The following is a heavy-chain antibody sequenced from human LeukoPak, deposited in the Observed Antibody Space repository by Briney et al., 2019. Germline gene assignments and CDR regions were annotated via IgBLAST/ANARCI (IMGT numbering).Heavy chain of an antibody. D-gene: IGHD3-16*01. Sequence: GGSLRLSCAASGFTIGGFAMTWVRQAPGKGLEWVSSIGSDYKTHYSESVKGRFAISRDNSQSTVFLQMNSLRAEDTAVYYCARDGGLGYWGQGTLVTVSS. CDR1: GFTIGGFA. CDR2: IGSDYKT. V-gene: IGHV3-23*01. CDR3: ARDGGLGY. J-gene: IGHJ4*02.